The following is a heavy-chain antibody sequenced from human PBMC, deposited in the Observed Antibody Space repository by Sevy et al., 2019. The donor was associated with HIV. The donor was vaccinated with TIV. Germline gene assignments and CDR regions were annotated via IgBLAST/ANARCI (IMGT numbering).Heavy chain of an antibody. CDR3: ALERLSSDVAEYFQN. J-gene: IGHJ1*01. CDR1: GFTFSRYS. Sequence: GGSLRLSCAASGFTFSRYSMHWVRQAPGKGLEWVATISFDASNKHYADSVKGRFTISRDNFQNSLFLQMNSLRPEDNAVYYCALERLSSDVAEYFQNWGQGTLVTVSS. V-gene: IGHV3-30*04. CDR2: ISFDASNK. D-gene: IGHD1-1*01.